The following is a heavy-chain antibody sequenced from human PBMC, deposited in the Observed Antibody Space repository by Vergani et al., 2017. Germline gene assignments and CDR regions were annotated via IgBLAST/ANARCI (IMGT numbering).Heavy chain of an antibody. V-gene: IGHV1-2*02. J-gene: IGHJ4*02. CDR1: GYTFTDYF. CDR2: INPNSGGT. D-gene: IGHD2-2*01. CDR3: ARVGTSSNRDYFDY. Sequence: SVAEVKHPGASVKVSCKASGYTFTDYFMHWVRQAPGQGLEWMGWINPNSGGTNYAQKFQGRVTMTRDTSISTAYMELSNLRSDDTAVYYCARVGTSSNRDYFDYWGQGTLVTVSS.